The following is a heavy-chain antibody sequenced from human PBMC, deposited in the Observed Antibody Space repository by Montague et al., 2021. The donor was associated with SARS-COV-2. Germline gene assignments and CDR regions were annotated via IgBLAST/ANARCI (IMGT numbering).Heavy chain of an antibody. CDR3: ARLGEGVVPAPILGVGPYYSYFYVDV. CDR2: INHSGSA. CDR1: GGSFSDYY. V-gene: IGHV4-34*01. Sequence: SETLSLTCAVYGGSFSDYYWNWIRQPPGKGLEWIGEINHSGSAKYNPSLKRRVTISVDTSKNQFSLKLNSVTAADTAVYYCARLGEGVVPAPILGVGPYYSYFYVDVWGKGATVPVSS. J-gene: IGHJ6*03. D-gene: IGHD2-2*02.